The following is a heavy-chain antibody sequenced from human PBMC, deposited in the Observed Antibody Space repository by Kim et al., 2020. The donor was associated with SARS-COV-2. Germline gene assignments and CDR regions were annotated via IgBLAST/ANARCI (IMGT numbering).Heavy chain of an antibody. J-gene: IGHJ3*02. D-gene: IGHD5-12*01. CDR3: ARLWVEMATHYAFDI. CDR2: IYYSGST. Sequence: SETLSLTCTVSGGSTNSYGYFWAWIRQPPGKGLQWIGSIYYSGSTYYNLSLKSRVTIYLDTSKNQFSLKLNSVTAADTAVYYCARLWVEMATHYAFDIWGQGTMVTVSS. CDR1: GGSTNSYGYF. V-gene: IGHV4-39*01.